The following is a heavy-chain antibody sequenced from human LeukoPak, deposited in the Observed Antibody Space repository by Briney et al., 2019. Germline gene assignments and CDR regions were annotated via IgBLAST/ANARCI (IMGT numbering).Heavy chain of an antibody. J-gene: IGHJ4*02. CDR3: ARDAGVGDLDY. Sequence: GGSLRLSCAASGFTVSSNYMSWVRQVPGKGLEWVANIKQHGNEKYYVDSVKGRFTISRDNAKNSLYLQMNSLRAGDTAVYYCARDAGVGDLDYWGQGTLVTVSS. CDR2: IKQHGNEK. CDR1: GFTVSSNY. D-gene: IGHD3-16*01. V-gene: IGHV3-7*01.